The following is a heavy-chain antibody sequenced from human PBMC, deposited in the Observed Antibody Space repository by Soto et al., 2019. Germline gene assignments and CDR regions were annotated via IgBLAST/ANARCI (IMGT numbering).Heavy chain of an antibody. D-gene: IGHD3-22*01. V-gene: IGHV1-69*01. CDR3: ARALLFYDSSGYYYAFDI. CDR2: IIPIFGTA. J-gene: IGHJ3*02. Sequence: QVQLVQSGAEVKKPGSSVKVSCKASGGTFSSYAISWVRQAPGQGLEWMGGIIPIFGTAIYAQKFQGRVTITADESTSTAYMELSSLRSEDTAVYYCARALLFYDSSGYYYAFDIWGQGTMVTVSS. CDR1: GGTFSSYA.